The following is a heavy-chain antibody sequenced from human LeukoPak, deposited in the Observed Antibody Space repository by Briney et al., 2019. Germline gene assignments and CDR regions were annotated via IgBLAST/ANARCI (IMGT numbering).Heavy chain of an antibody. V-gene: IGHV3-23*01. J-gene: IGHJ4*02. Sequence: PGGSLRLSCAASGFTFSDYGVDWVRQAPGKGLEWIAAISGSGGSTSYTDSVKGRFTISRDNGKNTLYLQMNSLRAEDTAVYYCTTYNWHFETDYWGQGTPVTVSS. CDR3: TTYNWHFETDY. CDR2: ISGSGGST. D-gene: IGHD1-7*01. CDR1: GFTFSDYG.